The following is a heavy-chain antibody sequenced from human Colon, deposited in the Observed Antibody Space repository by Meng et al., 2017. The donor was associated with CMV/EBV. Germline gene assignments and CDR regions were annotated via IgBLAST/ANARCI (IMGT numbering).Heavy chain of an antibody. V-gene: IGHV3-21*01. Sequence: LTLSCAASGCTFSTYSMNWVRQTPGKGLEWVSSISNSGDFIYYADSVKGRFTISRDNAKNSLFLQLNSLRAEDSVVYYCVRKNGGYSDYWGQGALVTVSS. CDR3: VRKNGGYSDY. J-gene: IGHJ4*02. D-gene: IGHD1-26*01. CDR1: GCTFSTYS. CDR2: ISNSGDFI.